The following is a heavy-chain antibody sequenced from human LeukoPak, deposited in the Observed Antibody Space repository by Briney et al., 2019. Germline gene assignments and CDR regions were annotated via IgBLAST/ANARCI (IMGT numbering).Heavy chain of an antibody. D-gene: IGHD1-1*01. Sequence: GGSLRLSCAASGFTFSSYAMSWVRQAPGKGLEWVSYISSSGSTIYYADSVKGRFTISRDNAKNSLYLQMNSLRAEDTAVYYCARSLGGTTLGDAFDIWGQGTMVTVSS. CDR1: GFTFSSYA. V-gene: IGHV3-48*04. CDR3: ARSLGGTTLGDAFDI. J-gene: IGHJ3*02. CDR2: ISSSGSTI.